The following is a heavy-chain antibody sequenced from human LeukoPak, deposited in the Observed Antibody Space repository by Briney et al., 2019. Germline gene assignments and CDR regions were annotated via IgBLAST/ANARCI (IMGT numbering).Heavy chain of an antibody. CDR1: GGSISSYY. J-gene: IGHJ6*03. Sequence: SETLSLTCTVSGGSISSYYWSWIRQPPGKGLEWIGYIYYSGSTNYNPSLKSRVTISVDTSKNQFSLKLSSVTAAGTAVYYCARIRYTIFGVVTPLLGYYYMDVWGKGTTVTVSS. V-gene: IGHV4-59*01. D-gene: IGHD3-3*01. CDR2: IYYSGST. CDR3: ARIRYTIFGVVTPLLGYYYMDV.